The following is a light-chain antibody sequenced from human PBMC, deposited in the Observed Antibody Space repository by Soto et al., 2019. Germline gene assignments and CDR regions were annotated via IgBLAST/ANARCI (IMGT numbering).Light chain of an antibody. CDR1: SSNIGAGYD. J-gene: IGLJ2*01. CDR3: QSYDSSLRAVV. V-gene: IGLV1-40*01. Sequence: QPVLTQPPSVSGAPGQRVTISCTGSSSNIGAGYDVHWYQQIPGTAPNLLIYLNTNRPSGVPDRFSGSKSGPSASLAITGLQADDEANYFCQSYDSSLRAVVFGGGTKLTVL. CDR2: LNT.